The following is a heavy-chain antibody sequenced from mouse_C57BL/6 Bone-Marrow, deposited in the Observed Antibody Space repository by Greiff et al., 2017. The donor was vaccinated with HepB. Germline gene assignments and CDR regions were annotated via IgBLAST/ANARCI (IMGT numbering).Heavy chain of an antibody. V-gene: IGHV5-4*01. D-gene: IGHD2-4*01. Sequence: DVMLVESGGGLVKPGGSLKLPCAASGFTFSSYAMSWVRQTPEKRLEWVATISDGGSYTYYPDNVKGRFTISRDNAKNNLYLQMSHLKSEDTAMYYCARDRDYDGDYYAMDYWGQGTSVTVSS. CDR3: ARDRDYDGDYYAMDY. CDR1: GFTFSSYA. CDR2: ISDGGSYT. J-gene: IGHJ4*01.